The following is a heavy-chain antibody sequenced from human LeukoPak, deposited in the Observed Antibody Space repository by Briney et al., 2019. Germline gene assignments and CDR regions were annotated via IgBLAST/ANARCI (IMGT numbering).Heavy chain of an antibody. CDR2: IDHSGNT. J-gene: IGHJ4*02. D-gene: IGHD7-27*01. CDR3: AKQGRKSAFDF. CDR1: GGSFSGYY. Sequence: TSETLSLTCAVYGGSFSGYYWSWIRQPPGKGLEWIGEIDHSGNTNYNPSLKSRITVSVDTSKNQFSLKVRSLTAADTAVYYCAKQGRKSAFDFWGQGTLVTVSS. V-gene: IGHV4-34*01.